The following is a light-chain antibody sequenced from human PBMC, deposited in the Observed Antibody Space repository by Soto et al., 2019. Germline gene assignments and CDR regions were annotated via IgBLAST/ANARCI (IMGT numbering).Light chain of an antibody. CDR1: SSDVDSYNR. V-gene: IGLV2-18*02. CDR2: DVS. CDR3: CSYAGSHTWV. J-gene: IGLJ1*01. Sequence: QSALTQPRSVSGSTGQSVTISCTGISSDVDSYNRVSWYQQPPGTAPKLMIYDVSNRPSGVPDRFSGSKSGNTASLTISGLQAEDEADYYCCSYAGSHTWVFGTGTKLTVL.